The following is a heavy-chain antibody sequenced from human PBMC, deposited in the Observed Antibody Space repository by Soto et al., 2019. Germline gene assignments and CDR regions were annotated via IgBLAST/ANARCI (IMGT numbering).Heavy chain of an antibody. CDR2: INDGND. V-gene: IGHV1-3*01. Sequence: GASVKVSCKTSGYTFSNHAMHWVRQAPGQRLEWMGWINDGNDKARFTISRDDSKTIAYLQMNSLKTEDTAVYYCTKRYFGGLDAFDIWGQGTMVTVSS. D-gene: IGHD3-9*01. J-gene: IGHJ3*02. CDR3: TKRYFGGLDAFDI. CDR1: GYTFSNHA.